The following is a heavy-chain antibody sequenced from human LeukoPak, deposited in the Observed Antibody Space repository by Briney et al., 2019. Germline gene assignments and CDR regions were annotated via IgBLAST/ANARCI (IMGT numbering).Heavy chain of an antibody. D-gene: IGHD3-9*01. V-gene: IGHV3-15*01. Sequence: PGGSLRLSCAASGFTFSNAWMSWVLQAPGKGLEWVGRIKSKTDGGTTDYAAPVKGRFTISRDDSKNTLYLQMNSLKTEDTAVYYCTTGLVIPGQGDDYWGQGTLVTVSS. CDR3: TTGLVIPGQGDDY. J-gene: IGHJ4*02. CDR2: IKSKTDGGTT. CDR1: GFTFSNAW.